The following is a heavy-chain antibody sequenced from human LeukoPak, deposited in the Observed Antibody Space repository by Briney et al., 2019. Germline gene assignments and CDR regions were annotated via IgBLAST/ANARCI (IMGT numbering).Heavy chain of an antibody. Sequence: SETLSLTCTVSGGSISSYYWSWIRQPPGKGLEWIGYIYYSGSTNYNPSHKSRVTISVDTSKNQFSLKLSSVTAADTAVYYCASLPCGGDCYSGGWGQGTLVTVSS. CDR2: IYYSGST. V-gene: IGHV4-59*08. D-gene: IGHD2-21*02. J-gene: IGHJ4*02. CDR3: ASLPCGGDCYSGG. CDR1: GGSISSYY.